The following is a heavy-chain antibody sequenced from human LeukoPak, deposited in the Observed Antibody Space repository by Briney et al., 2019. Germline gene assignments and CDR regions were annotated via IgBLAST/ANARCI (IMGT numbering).Heavy chain of an antibody. V-gene: IGHV3-7*01. J-gene: IGHJ6*03. D-gene: IGHD2-21*02. CDR3: ARDFRNAVVTATGDYYYYYMDV. Sequence: PGGSLRLSCAASGFTFSSYWMSWVRQAPGKGLEWVANIKQDGSEKNYVDSVKGRFTISRDNAKNSLYLQMNSLRAEDTAVYYCARDFRNAVVTATGDYYYYYMDVWGKGTTVTVSS. CDR1: GFTFSSYW. CDR2: IKQDGSEK.